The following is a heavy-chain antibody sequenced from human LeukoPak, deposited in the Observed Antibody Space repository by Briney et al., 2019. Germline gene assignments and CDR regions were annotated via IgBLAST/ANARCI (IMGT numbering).Heavy chain of an antibody. D-gene: IGHD3-9*01. J-gene: IGHJ4*02. CDR2: IRTTAEGAKYA. V-gene: IGHV3-48*02. CDR3: AADQRYAFDY. Sequence: PGGSLRLSCATSGFGFTDYPMNWVRRAPGKGLEWTSNIRTTAEGAKYAYYADSVKGRVTISRDDGKNTLYLHMNSLRDDGTAVYYCAADQRYAFDYWGQGILVTVSS. CDR1: GFGFTDYP.